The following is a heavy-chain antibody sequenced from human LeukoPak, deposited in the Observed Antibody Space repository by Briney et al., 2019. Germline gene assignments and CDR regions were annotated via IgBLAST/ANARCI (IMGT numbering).Heavy chain of an antibody. V-gene: IGHV3-23*01. CDR1: GYTFSSYD. CDR2: ISGSGGST. Sequence: PGGSLRLSCVASGYTFSSYDMSWVRQAPGKGLEWVSGISGSGGSTYYADSVKGRFTISRDNSKNKLYLQMNSLRAEDTAVYYCAKDSGTCCWYFDLWGRGTLVTVSS. D-gene: IGHD1-26*01. CDR3: AKDSGTCCWYFDL. J-gene: IGHJ2*01.